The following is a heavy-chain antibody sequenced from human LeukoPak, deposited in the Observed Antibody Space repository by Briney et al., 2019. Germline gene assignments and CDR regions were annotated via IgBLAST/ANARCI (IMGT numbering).Heavy chain of an antibody. V-gene: IGHV1-69*02. CDR3: ASRVRGYSYAFDI. Sequence: SVKVSCKASGGTFSSYTISWVRQAPGQGLEWMGSIIPILGIANYEQKFQGRVTITADKSTSTAYMELSSLRSEDTAVYYCASRVRGYSYAFDIWGQGTMVTVSS. CDR1: GGTFSSYT. J-gene: IGHJ3*02. D-gene: IGHD3-22*01. CDR2: IIPILGIA.